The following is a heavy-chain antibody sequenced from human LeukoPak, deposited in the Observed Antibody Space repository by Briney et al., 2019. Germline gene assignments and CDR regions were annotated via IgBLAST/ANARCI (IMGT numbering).Heavy chain of an antibody. J-gene: IGHJ4*02. D-gene: IGHD3-22*01. CDR2: ISYDGSNK. CDR1: GFTFSSYG. CDR3: AKDRYRDSSGYFSGKNDY. Sequence: GRSLRLSCAASGFTFSSYGMHWVRQAPGKGLEWVAVISYDGSNKYYADSVKGRFTISRDNSKNTLYLQMNSLRAEDTAVYYCAKDRYRDSSGYFSGKNDYWGQGTLVTVSS. V-gene: IGHV3-30*18.